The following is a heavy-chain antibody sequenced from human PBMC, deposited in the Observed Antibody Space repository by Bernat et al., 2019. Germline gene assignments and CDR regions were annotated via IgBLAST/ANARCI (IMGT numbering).Heavy chain of an antibody. J-gene: IGHJ4*02. Sequence: EVQLVESGGGVVQPGGSLRLSCAASGFTFDDYAMHWVRQAPGKGLEWVSLISGDGGSTYYADSVKGRFTISRDNSKNTLYLQMNSLRAEDTAVYYCAKDGTGLAAADYWGQGTLVTVSS. CDR1: GFTFDDYA. CDR3: AKDGTGLAAADY. D-gene: IGHD6-13*01. V-gene: IGHV3-43*02. CDR2: ISGDGGST.